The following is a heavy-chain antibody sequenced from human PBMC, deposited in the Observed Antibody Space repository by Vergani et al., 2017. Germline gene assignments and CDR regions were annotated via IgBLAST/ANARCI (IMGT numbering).Heavy chain of an antibody. D-gene: IGHD3-22*01. J-gene: IGHJ1*01. Sequence: QVQLQESGPGLVKPSETLSLTCTVSGGSISSYYWSWIRQPPGKGLEWIGYIYYSGSTNYNPSLKSQVTISGDTSKNQFSLKLSSVTAADTAVYYCARNYYDSSGFWGHFQHWGQGTLVTVSS. V-gene: IGHV4-59*01. CDR3: ARNYYDSSGFWGHFQH. CDR2: IYYSGST. CDR1: GGSISSYY.